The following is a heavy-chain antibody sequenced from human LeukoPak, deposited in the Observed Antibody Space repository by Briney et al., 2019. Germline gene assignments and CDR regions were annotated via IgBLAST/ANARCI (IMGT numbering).Heavy chain of an antibody. CDR3: ARRPTYYYDSSGYYHRLNAFDI. D-gene: IGHD3-22*01. CDR2: INHSGST. Sequence: PSETLSLTCAVYGGSFSGYYWSWIRQPPGKGLEWIGEINHSGSTNYNPSLKSRGTISADTSKNQFSLKLSSVTAADTAVYYCARRPTYYYDSSGYYHRLNAFDIWGQGTMVTVSS. V-gene: IGHV4-34*01. J-gene: IGHJ3*02. CDR1: GGSFSGYY.